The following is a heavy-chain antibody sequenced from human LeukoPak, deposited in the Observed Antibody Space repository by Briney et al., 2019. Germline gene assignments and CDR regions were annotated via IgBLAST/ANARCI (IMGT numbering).Heavy chain of an antibody. Sequence: PGGSLRLSCAASGFTFSSYGMHWVRQAPGKGLEWVAVISYDGSNKYYADSVKGRFTISRDNSKNTLYLQMNSLRAEDTAVYYCAKEGAPYYDFWSGYSGTYYYYYYMDVWGKGTTVTVSS. CDR2: ISYDGSNK. J-gene: IGHJ6*03. V-gene: IGHV3-30*18. CDR1: GFTFSSYG. D-gene: IGHD3-3*01. CDR3: AKEGAPYYDFWSGYSGTYYYYYYMDV.